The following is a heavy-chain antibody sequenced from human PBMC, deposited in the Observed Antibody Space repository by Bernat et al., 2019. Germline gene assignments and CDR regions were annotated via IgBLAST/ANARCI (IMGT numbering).Heavy chain of an antibody. Sequence: QLQLQESGPGLVKPSETLSLTCTVSGGSISSSSYYWGWIRQPPGKGLEWIGSIYYSGSTYYNPSLKSRVTISVDTSKTQFSLKLSSVTAADTAVYYCARLNCSSTSCYSVRDYWYFDLWGRGTLVTVSS. CDR1: GGSISSSSYY. D-gene: IGHD2-2*01. J-gene: IGHJ2*01. CDR3: ARLNCSSTSCYSVRDYWYFDL. CDR2: IYYSGST. V-gene: IGHV4-39*01.